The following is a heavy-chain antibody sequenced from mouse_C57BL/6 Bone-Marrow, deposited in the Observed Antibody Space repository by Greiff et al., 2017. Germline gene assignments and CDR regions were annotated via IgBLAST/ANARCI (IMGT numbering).Heavy chain of an antibody. V-gene: IGHV5-12*01. J-gene: IGHJ3*01. D-gene: IGHD1-1*01. CDR2: ISNGGGST. CDR3: ARHNVTTVVATPFAY. Sequence: EVQGVESGGGLVQPGGSLKLSCAASGFTFSDYYMYWVRQTPEKRLEWVAYISNGGGSTYYPDTVKGRFTISRDNAKNTLYLQMSRLKSEDTAMYYCARHNVTTVVATPFAYWGQGTLVTVSA. CDR1: GFTFSDYY.